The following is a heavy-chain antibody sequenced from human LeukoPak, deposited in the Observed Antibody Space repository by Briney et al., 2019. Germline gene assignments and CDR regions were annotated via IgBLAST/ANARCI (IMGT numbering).Heavy chain of an antibody. J-gene: IGHJ4*02. Sequence: SETLSLTCTVSGGSISSYCWSWIRQPPGKGLEWIGYIYYSGSTNYNPSLKSRVTISVDTSKNQFSLKLSSVTAADTAVYYCARGDYYDSSGYGFDYWGQGTLVTVSS. V-gene: IGHV4-59*01. CDR1: GGSISSYC. CDR2: IYYSGST. D-gene: IGHD3-22*01. CDR3: ARGDYYDSSGYGFDY.